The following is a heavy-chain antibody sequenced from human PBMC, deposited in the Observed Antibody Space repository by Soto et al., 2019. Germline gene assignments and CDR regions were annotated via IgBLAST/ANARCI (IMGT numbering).Heavy chain of an antibody. CDR3: ARRLSGSYYMYYYYGMDV. CDR2: IFSNDEK. J-gene: IGHJ6*02. CDR1: GFSLSNARMG. Sequence: SGPTLVNPTDTLTLTCTVSGFSLSNARMGVSWIRQPPGKALEWLAHIFSNDEKSYSTSLKSRLTISKDTSKSQVVLTMTNMDPVDTATYYCARRLSGSYYMYYYYGMDVWGQGTTVTVSS. D-gene: IGHD1-26*01. V-gene: IGHV2-26*01.